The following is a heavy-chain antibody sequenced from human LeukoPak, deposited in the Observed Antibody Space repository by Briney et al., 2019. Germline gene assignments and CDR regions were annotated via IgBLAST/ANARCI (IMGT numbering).Heavy chain of an antibody. V-gene: IGHV4-59*08. J-gene: IGHJ4*02. Sequence: SETLSLTCSVSGGSISTYYWSWIRQNPGKGLEWIGYVYDSGTTNYNPSLKGRVTISSDTSKNQFSLNLRSVNAADTAIYYCARHGGSLGYFDYWGQGTLVTVSS. CDR2: VYDSGTT. CDR1: GGSISTYY. D-gene: IGHD1-26*01. CDR3: ARHGGSLGYFDY.